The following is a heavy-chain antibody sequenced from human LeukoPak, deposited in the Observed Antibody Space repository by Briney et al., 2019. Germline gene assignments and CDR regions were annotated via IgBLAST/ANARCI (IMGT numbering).Heavy chain of an antibody. Sequence: GGSLRLSCAASGLPFSGYWMDWVRQAPGKGMEWVANINQDGTNQYYAASVKGRFSISRDNAQNSLYLQMNSLRAEDTGVYYCSRSLDYLGQGALVTVSS. J-gene: IGHJ4*02. CDR3: SRSLDY. CDR2: INQDGTNQ. CDR1: GLPFSGYW. V-gene: IGHV3-7*01.